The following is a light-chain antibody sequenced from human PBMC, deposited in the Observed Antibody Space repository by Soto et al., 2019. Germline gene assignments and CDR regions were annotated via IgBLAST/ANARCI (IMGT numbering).Light chain of an antibody. J-gene: IGKJ1*01. Sequence: DIQMTQSPSTLSASVGKRITITCRASQRVSSSLAWYQQKPVKVPRLLIYFASNLESGVPSRFSGSGSGTEFTLTISSLQPDDFASYYCQQYHTYSRTFGQGTKVDI. CDR3: QQYHTYSRT. CDR1: QRVSSS. V-gene: IGKV1-5*01. CDR2: FAS.